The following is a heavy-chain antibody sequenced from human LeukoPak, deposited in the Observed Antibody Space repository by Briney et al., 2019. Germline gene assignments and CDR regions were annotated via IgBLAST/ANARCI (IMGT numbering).Heavy chain of an antibody. Sequence: GGSLRLSCAVSGFTLSSAAMTWVRQAPGKGLEWVSTITGSDDGTYYADSVKGRFTISRDYSKNTLNLQMNSLRVEDTAIYYCAEGPQLGSGYHPDYWGQGTLVTVSS. V-gene: IGHV3-23*01. CDR2: ITGSDDGT. J-gene: IGHJ4*02. CDR1: GFTLSSAA. CDR3: AEGPQLGSGYHPDY. D-gene: IGHD3-22*01.